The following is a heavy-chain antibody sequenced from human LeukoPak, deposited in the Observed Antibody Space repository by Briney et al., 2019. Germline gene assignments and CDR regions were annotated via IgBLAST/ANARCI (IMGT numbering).Heavy chain of an antibody. CDR2: ISSSSSYI. CDR3: ARYRIRQYNDY. D-gene: IGHD1-1*01. Sequence: GGSLRLSCAASGFTFSSYSMNWVRQAPGKGLEWVSSISSSSSYIYYADSVKGRFTISRDNAKNSLYLRMNSLRAEDTAVYYCARYRIRQYNDYWGQGTLVTVSS. CDR1: GFTFSSYS. V-gene: IGHV3-21*01. J-gene: IGHJ4*02.